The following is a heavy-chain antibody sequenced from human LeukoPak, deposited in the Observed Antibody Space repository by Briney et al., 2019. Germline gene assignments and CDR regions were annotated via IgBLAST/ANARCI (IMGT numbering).Heavy chain of an antibody. CDR2: ISAYNGST. CDR3: ARDSMVRGVIYYMDV. Sequence: ASVKVSCKASGGTFSDYALNWVRQAPGQGLEWMGWISAYNGSTNYAQNVQDRVTMTTDTSTSTAYMELRSLRSDDTAVYYCARDSMVRGVIYYMDVWGKGTTVTVSS. V-gene: IGHV1-18*01. J-gene: IGHJ6*03. D-gene: IGHD3-10*01. CDR1: GGTFSDYA.